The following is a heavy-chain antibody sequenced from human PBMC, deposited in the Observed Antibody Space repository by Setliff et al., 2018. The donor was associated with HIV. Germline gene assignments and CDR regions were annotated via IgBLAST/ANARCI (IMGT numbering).Heavy chain of an antibody. Sequence: SETLSLTCTVSGGSISNSRYYWSWIRQPPGQGLEWIGETSHSGKTNYNPSLKSRVTISVDTSKNQFSLKLTSVTAADTAVYYCVTSSSWSSRLNFWGPGMLVTVSS. CDR2: TSHSGKT. J-gene: IGHJ4*02. D-gene: IGHD2-2*01. CDR1: GGSISNSRYY. CDR3: VTSSSWSSRLNF. V-gene: IGHV4-39*07.